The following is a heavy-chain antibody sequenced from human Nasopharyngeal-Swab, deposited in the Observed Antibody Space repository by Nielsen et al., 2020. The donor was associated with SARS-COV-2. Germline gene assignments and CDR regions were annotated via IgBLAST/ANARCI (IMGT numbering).Heavy chain of an antibody. D-gene: IGHD6-13*01. CDR3: AKDLLFGIAAAGTFGFDY. J-gene: IGHJ4*02. CDR1: GFTFSSYA. Sequence: GGSLRLSCAASGFTFSSYAMHWVRQAPGKGLEWVAVISYDGSNKYYADSVKGRFTISRDNSKNTLYLQMNSLRAEDTAVYYCAKDLLFGIAAAGTFGFDYWGQGTLVTVSS. V-gene: IGHV3-30-3*01. CDR2: ISYDGSNK.